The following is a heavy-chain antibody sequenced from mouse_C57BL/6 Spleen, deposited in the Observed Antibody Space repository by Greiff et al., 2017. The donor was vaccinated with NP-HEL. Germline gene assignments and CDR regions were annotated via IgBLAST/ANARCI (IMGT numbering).Heavy chain of an antibody. V-gene: IGHV1-80*01. CDR1: GYAFSSYW. D-gene: IGHD2-4*01. CDR3: ARYEDYDYEGPWFAY. Sequence: VKLMESGAELVKPGASVKISCKASGYAFSSYWMNWVKQRPGKGLEWIGQIYPGDGDTNYNGKFKGKATLTADKSSSTAYMQLSSLTSEDSAVYFCARYEDYDYEGPWFAYWGQGTLVTVSA. J-gene: IGHJ3*01. CDR2: IYPGDGDT.